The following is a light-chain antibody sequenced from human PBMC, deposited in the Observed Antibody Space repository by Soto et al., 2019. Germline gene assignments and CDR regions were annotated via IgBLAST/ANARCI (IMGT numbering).Light chain of an antibody. V-gene: IGKV2-28*01. Sequence: DIVITQSPLALPVRHGETGFISFRSIQGLVHSNGYNYLDWYLQKPGQSPQLLIYLGSNRASGVPDRFSGSGSGTDFTLKISRVEPEDVGVYYCMQALQTPLTFGRGTKVDIK. CDR3: MQALQTPLT. J-gene: IGKJ4*01. CDR1: QGLVHSNGYNY. CDR2: LGS.